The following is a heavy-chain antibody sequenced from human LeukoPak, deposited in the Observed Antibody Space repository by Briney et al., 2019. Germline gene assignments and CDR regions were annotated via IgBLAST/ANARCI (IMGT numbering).Heavy chain of an antibody. Sequence: GGSLRLSCAASGFTFSSYAMSWVRQAPGKGLEWVSAISGSGGSTYYADSVKGRFIISRDNSKNTLYLQMNSLRAEDTAVYYCAARWGYSSGDYWGQGTLVTVSS. J-gene: IGHJ4*02. D-gene: IGHD3-22*01. CDR2: ISGSGGST. CDR3: AARWGYSSGDY. CDR1: GFTFSSYA. V-gene: IGHV3-23*01.